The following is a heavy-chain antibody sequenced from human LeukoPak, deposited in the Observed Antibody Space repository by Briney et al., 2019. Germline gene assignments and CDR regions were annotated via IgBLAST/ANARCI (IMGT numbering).Heavy chain of an antibody. V-gene: IGHV1-8*01. CDR1: GYTFTSYD. Sequence: ASVKVSCKASGYTFTSYDINWVRQATGQGLEWMGWMNPNSGNTGYAQKFQGRVTITADKSTSTAYMELGSLRSEDTAVYYCARDTPYQKKEIRFLEWLAAFDPWGQGTLVTVSS. J-gene: IGHJ5*02. CDR2: MNPNSGNT. CDR3: ARDTPYQKKEIRFLEWLAAFDP. D-gene: IGHD3-3*01.